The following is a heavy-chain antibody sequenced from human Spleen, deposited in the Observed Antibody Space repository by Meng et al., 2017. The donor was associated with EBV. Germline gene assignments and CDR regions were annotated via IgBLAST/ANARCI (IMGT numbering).Heavy chain of an antibody. Sequence: QAPLQDSGPRLVHPSETLSLTCAACAAPVSASTWRSWVRQPPGKGLEWIGEVHHDGSTNYNASLKSRVSISVEKSKNQFSLNMTSVTAADTAVYYCARADGDANWFDPWGQGTLVTVSS. CDR2: VHHDGST. J-gene: IGHJ5*01. D-gene: IGHD4-17*01. CDR3: ARADGDANWFDP. CDR1: AAPVSASTW. V-gene: IGHV4-4*02.